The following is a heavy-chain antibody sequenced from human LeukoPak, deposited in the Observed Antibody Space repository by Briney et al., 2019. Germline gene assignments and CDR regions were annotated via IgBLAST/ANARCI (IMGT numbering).Heavy chain of an antibody. CDR1: GFTFNSYA. D-gene: IGHD6-19*01. CDR3: AKARPDRIAVAGPFDY. V-gene: IGHV3-23*01. Sequence: TGGSLRLSCAASGFTFNSYAMSWVRQAPGKGLEWVSAISGSGAYTYYADSVKGRFTISRDSSKNTLYLQMSRLRVEDTAVYYCAKARPDRIAVAGPFDYWGQGTLVTVSS. J-gene: IGHJ4*02. CDR2: ISGSGAYT.